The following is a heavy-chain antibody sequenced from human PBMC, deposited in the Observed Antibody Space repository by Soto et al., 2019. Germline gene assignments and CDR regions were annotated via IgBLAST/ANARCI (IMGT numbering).Heavy chain of an antibody. V-gene: IGHV1-18*04. Sequence: ASVKVSCKASGYTFTSCGISWVRQAPGQGLEWMGWISAYNGNTNYAQKLQGRVTMTTDTSTSTAYMELRSLRSDDTAVYYRARLMTTVTTYDYWGQGTLVTVSS. CDR1: GYTFTSCG. J-gene: IGHJ4*02. CDR3: ARLMTTVTTYDY. D-gene: IGHD4-17*01. CDR2: ISAYNGNT.